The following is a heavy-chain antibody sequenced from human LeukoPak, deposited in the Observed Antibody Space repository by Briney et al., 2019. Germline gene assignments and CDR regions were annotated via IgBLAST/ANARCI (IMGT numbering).Heavy chain of an antibody. D-gene: IGHD6-19*01. CDR2: ISSSSSYI. CDR3: ASMTAVAGAYNWFDP. V-gene: IGHV3-21*01. J-gene: IGHJ5*02. Sequence: PGGSLRLSCAASGFTFSSYSMNWVRQAPRKGLEWVSSISSSSSYIYYADSVKGRFTVSRDNAKNSLYLQMNSLRAEDTAVYYCASMTAVAGAYNWFDPWGQGTLVTVSS. CDR1: GFTFSSYS.